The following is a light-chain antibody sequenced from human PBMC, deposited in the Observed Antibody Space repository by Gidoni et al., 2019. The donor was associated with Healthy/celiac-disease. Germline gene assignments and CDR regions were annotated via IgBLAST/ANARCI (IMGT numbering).Light chain of an antibody. CDR1: QGISNS. CDR2: AAS. V-gene: IGKV1-NL1*01. J-gene: IGKJ1*01. CDR3: QQYYSTPQWT. Sequence: DIQMTQSPSSLSASVGDRVTITCRASQGISNSLAWYHQKPGKAPKLLLYAASRLESGVPSRVSGSGSGTDYTLTISSLQPEDFATYYCQQYYSTPQWTFGQGTKVEIK.